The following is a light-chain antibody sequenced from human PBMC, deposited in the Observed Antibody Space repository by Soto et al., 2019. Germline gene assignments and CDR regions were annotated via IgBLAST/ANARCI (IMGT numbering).Light chain of an antibody. CDR2: EGS. CDR1: SSDVGGYDL. Sequence: QSALTQPPSASGSPGQSVAISCTGTSSDVGGYDLVSWYQQHPGKAPKLIIYEGSKRPSGISNRFSGSKSGNTASLIISGLQGDDEGDYYCCAYVSSNTLLFGGGTKVTVL. CDR3: CAYVSSNTLL. J-gene: IGLJ3*02. V-gene: IGLV2-23*01.